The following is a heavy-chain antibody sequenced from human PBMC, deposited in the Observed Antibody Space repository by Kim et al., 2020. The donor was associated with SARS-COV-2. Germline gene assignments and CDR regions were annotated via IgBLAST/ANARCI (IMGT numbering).Heavy chain of an antibody. Sequence: SETLSLTCAVYGGSFSGYYWSWIRQPPGKGLEWIGEINHSGSTNYNPSLKSRVTISVDTSKNQFSLKLSSVTAADTAVYYCARSRSEHSIAAADPDLDY. CDR3: ARSRSEHSIAAADPDLDY. J-gene: IGHJ4*01. D-gene: IGHD6-13*01. V-gene: IGHV4-34*01. CDR2: INHSGST. CDR1: GGSFSGYY.